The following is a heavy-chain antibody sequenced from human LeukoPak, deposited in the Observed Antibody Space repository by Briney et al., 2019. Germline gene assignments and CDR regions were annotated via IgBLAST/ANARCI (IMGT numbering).Heavy chain of an antibody. CDR3: AREPVWSGRIYYFDY. J-gene: IGHJ4*02. CDR2: ISYDGSNK. Sequence: GGSLRLSCAASGFTFSSYAMHWVRQAPGKGLEWVAVISYDGSNKYYADSVKGRFTISRDNSKNTLYLQMNSLRAEDTAVYYCAREPVWSGRIYYFDYWGQGTLVTVSS. D-gene: IGHD3-3*01. CDR1: GFTFSSYA. V-gene: IGHV3-30-3*01.